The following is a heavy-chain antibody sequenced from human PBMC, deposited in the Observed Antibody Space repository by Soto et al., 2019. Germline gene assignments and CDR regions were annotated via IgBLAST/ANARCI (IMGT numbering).Heavy chain of an antibody. J-gene: IGHJ6*02. CDR3: AKRRDTPMVFPRHYFYGMDV. Sequence: EVQLLESGGGLVQPGGSLRLSCAASGFTFSSYAMSWVRQAPGKGLEWVSAISGSGGSTYYADSVKGRFTICRDNTKNTQNLQMKSAGAEDTAVYYCAKRRDTPMVFPRHYFYGMDVWGQGTTVTVSS. CDR2: ISGSGGST. V-gene: IGHV3-23*01. CDR1: GFTFSSYA. D-gene: IGHD5-18*01.